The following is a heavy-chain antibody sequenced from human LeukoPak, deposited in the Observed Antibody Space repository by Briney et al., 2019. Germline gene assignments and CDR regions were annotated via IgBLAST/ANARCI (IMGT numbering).Heavy chain of an antibody. CDR3: ARGDDSSGYLIEYFQH. CDR2: IYYSGST. Sequence: PSETLSLTCTVSGGSISSYYWSWIRQPPGKGLEWIGYIYYSGSTNYNPSLKSRVTISVDTSKNQFSLKLSSVTAADTAVYYCARGDDSSGYLIEYFQHGGQGTLVTVSS. V-gene: IGHV4-59*01. D-gene: IGHD3-22*01. CDR1: GGSISSYY. J-gene: IGHJ1*01.